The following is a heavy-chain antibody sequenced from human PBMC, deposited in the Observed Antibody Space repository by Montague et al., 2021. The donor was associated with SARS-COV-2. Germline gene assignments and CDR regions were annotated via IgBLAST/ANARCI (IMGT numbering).Heavy chain of an antibody. Sequence: PALVKPPQTLTLTCTFSGFSLSTSGMCVSWIRQPPGKALEWLALXDWDDDKYYSTSLKTRLTISKDTSENQVVLTMTNMDPVDTATYYCARIDSSSWPNFDYWGQGTLVTVSS. CDR1: GFSLSTSGMC. V-gene: IGHV2-70*01. D-gene: IGHD6-13*01. J-gene: IGHJ4*02. CDR3: ARIDSSSWPNFDY. CDR2: XDWDDDK.